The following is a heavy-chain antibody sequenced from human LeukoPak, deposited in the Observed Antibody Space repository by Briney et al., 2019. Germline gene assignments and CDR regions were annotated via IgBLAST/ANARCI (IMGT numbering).Heavy chain of an antibody. CDR3: ARAIDGYNVNYYYYGMDV. CDR2: IYYSGNT. D-gene: IGHD5-24*01. V-gene: IGHV4-59*01. J-gene: IGHJ6*02. Sequence: SETLSLTCTVSGGSISSDYWSWIRQPPGKGLEWIGDIYYSGNTNYNPSLKSRVTISVDTSKNQFSLKLSSVTAADTAVYYCARAIDGYNVNYYYYGMDVWGQGTTVTVSS. CDR1: GGSISSDY.